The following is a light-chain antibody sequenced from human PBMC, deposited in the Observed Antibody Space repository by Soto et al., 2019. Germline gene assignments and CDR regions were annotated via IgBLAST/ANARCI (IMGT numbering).Light chain of an antibody. J-gene: IGKJ4*01. CDR3: QHYKTWPLS. Sequence: EIVLTPSPATLSVSPGERSTICFRASQSIGSTLAWYQQKPGQTPRLLIYDASTRATGIPARFSGIGSGTEFTLIISSLQSEDFAVYYCQHYKTWPLSFGGGTKVDIK. V-gene: IGKV3-15*01. CDR1: QSIGST. CDR2: DAS.